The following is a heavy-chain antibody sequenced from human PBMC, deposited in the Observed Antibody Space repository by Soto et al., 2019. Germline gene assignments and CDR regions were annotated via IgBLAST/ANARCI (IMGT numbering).Heavy chain of an antibody. CDR3: ARGYCSGGSCYSVDY. V-gene: IGHV1-69*02. CDR2: IIPILGIA. Sequence: SVKVSCKASGGTFSSYTISWVRQAPGQGLEWMGRIIPILGIANYAQKFQGRVTITADKSTSTAYMELSSLRSEDTAVYYCARGYCSGGSCYSVDYWGQGTLVTVSS. CDR1: GGTFSSYT. J-gene: IGHJ4*02. D-gene: IGHD2-15*01.